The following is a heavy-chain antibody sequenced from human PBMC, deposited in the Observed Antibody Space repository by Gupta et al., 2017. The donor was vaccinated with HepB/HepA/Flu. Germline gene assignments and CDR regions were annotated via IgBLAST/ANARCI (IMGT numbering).Heavy chain of an antibody. CDR3: ARHGGSRPIREFYGDTEYFQH. D-gene: IGHD4-17*01. CDR1: GGSISSSSYY. CDR2: IYYSGST. Sequence: QLQLQESGPGLVKPSETLSLTCTVSGGSISSSSYYWGWTRQPPGTGLEWIGSIYYSGSTYYNPSLKSRVTISVDTSKNQFSLKLSSVTAADTAVYYCARHGGSRPIREFYGDTEYFQHWGQGTLVTVSS. V-gene: IGHV4-39*01. J-gene: IGHJ1*01.